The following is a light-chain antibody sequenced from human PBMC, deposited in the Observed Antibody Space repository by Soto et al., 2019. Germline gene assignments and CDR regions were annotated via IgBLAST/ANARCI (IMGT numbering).Light chain of an antibody. CDR1: QSVSSN. V-gene: IGKV3-15*01. CDR2: GAS. CDR3: QQYKNWWT. Sequence: EIVLTQSPGTLSVSPGERATLSCRASQSVSSNLAWYQQKPGQAPRLLIYGASTRATGIPARFSGSGSGTEFTLTITSLQSEDFAVYYCQQYKNWWTFGQGTKVDI. J-gene: IGKJ1*01.